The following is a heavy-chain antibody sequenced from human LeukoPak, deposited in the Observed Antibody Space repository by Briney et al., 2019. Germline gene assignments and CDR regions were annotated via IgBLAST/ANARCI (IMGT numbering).Heavy chain of an antibody. CDR1: GFTFDDYA. D-gene: IGHD3-10*01. J-gene: IGHJ4*02. V-gene: IGHV3-9*03. CDR2: ISWNSGSI. Sequence: GRSLRLSXAASGFTFDDYAMHWVRQAPGKGLEWVSGISWNSGSICYADSVKGRFTISRDNAKNSLYLQMNSLRAEDMALYYCAKDKGYGSGSYNYFDYWGQGTLVTVSS. CDR3: AKDKGYGSGSYNYFDY.